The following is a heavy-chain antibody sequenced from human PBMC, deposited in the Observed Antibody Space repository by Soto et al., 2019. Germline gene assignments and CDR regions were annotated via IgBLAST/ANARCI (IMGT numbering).Heavy chain of an antibody. CDR1: GYTFTSYA. CDR2: INAGNGNT. CDR3: ARGGSLYWYFDL. V-gene: IGHV1-3*01. J-gene: IGHJ2*01. D-gene: IGHD1-26*01. Sequence: QVQLVRSGAEVKKPGASVKVSCKASGYTFTSYAMHWVRQAPGQSLEWMGWINAGNGNTKYSQKFQGRVTITRDPSASTAYMELSSLRSEDTAVYYCARGGSLYWYFDLWGRGTLVTVSS.